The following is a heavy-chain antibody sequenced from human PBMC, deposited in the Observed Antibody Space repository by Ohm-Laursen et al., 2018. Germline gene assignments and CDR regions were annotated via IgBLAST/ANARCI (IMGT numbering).Heavy chain of an antibody. CDR2: MNPNSGNT. J-gene: IGHJ4*02. D-gene: IGHD6-13*01. CDR1: GYTFTSYN. V-gene: IGHV1-8*01. Sequence: SVKVSCKASGYTFTSYNINWVRQATGQGLEWMGWMNPNSGNTGYAQKFQGRVTMTRDTSISTAYMELSSLRAEDTAVYYCVNRAAVSRSDSWGQGTLATVSS. CDR3: VNRAAVSRSDS.